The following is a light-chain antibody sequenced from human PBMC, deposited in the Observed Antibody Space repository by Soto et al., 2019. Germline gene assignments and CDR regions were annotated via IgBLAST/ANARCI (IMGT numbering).Light chain of an antibody. CDR3: KQTYMVPYT. CDR1: QSVSTY. J-gene: IGKJ2*01. V-gene: IGKV1-39*01. CDR2: GVS. Sequence: DIQITQSPSSLSASVPQSVTITFRSSQSVSTYLNWYSQKSGGAPKLLIHGVSKLENGTPSRFSGSGLATDFTLTINTLQTEDFAVYFCKQTYMVPYTFGQGTKVDIK.